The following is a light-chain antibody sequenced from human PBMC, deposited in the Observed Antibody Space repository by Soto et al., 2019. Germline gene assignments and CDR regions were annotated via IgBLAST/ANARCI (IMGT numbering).Light chain of an antibody. CDR2: DVT. J-gene: IGLJ2*01. CDR1: SSDVGGYKF. CDR3: CSFAGSYTLV. V-gene: IGLV2-11*01. Sequence: QSVLTQPRSVSGSPGQSVTISCTGTSSDVGGYKFVSWYQQHPGRAPKLMIYDVTKRPSGVPDRFSGSKSGNTASLTISGLQAEDEANYHCCSFAGSYTLVFGGGTKLTVL.